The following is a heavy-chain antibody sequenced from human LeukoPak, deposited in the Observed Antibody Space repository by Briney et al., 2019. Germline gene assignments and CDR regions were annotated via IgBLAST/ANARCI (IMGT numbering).Heavy chain of an antibody. CDR1: GFTFSSYG. Sequence: GGSLRLSCAASGFTFSSYGMHWVRQAPGKGLEWVAVIWYDGSNKYYADSVKGRFTISRDNSKNTLYLQMNSLRVEDTAMYYCARGRWSSSGYQDYWGRGTLVTVSS. J-gene: IGHJ4*02. V-gene: IGHV3-33*01. D-gene: IGHD3-22*01. CDR3: ARGRWSSSGYQDY. CDR2: IWYDGSNK.